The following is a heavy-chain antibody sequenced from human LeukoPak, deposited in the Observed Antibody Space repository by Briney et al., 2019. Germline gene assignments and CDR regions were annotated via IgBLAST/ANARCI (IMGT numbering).Heavy chain of an antibody. J-gene: IGHJ4*02. Sequence: ASVKVSCKASGYTFTDHYIHWVRQAPGQGLEWMGWFDPKSGGANFAQNFQGRVTMTRDTSISTAYMELSSLKSDDTAVYHCLTMIVFVRNSWGQGTLVTVSS. D-gene: IGHD3-22*01. V-gene: IGHV1-2*02. CDR1: GYTFTDHY. CDR3: LTMIVFVRNS. CDR2: FDPKSGGA.